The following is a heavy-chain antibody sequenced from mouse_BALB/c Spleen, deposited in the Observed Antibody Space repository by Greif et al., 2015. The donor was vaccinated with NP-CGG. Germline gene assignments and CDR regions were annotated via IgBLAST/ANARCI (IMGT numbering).Heavy chain of an antibody. CDR1: GFAFSSYD. CDR3: ARQRGDYDAMDY. J-gene: IGHJ4*01. V-gene: IGHV5-9*02. CDR2: ISSGGSYT. Sequence: EVKLVESGGGLVKPGGSLKLSCAASGFAFSSYDMSWVRQTPEKRLEWVATISSGGSYTYYPDSVKGRFTISRDNARNTLYLQMSSLRSEDTALYYCARQRGDYDAMDYRGQGTSVTVSS.